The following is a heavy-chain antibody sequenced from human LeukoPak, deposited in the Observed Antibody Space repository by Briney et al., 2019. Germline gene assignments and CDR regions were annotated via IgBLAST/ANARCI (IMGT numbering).Heavy chain of an antibody. CDR2: IYHSGST. CDR1: GGSISTSNYY. D-gene: IGHD1-26*01. V-gene: IGHV4-39*07. CDR3: ARLRRVGATPFDY. Sequence: SETLSLTCTVSGGSISTSNYYWGWIRQPPGKGLEWIGSIYHSGSTYYNPSLKSRVTISVDTSKNQFSLKLSSVTAADTAMYYCARLRRVGATPFDYWGQGTLVTVSS. J-gene: IGHJ4*02.